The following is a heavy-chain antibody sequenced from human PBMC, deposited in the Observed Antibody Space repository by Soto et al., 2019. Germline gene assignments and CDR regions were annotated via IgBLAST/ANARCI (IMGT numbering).Heavy chain of an antibody. CDR2: ISSSSSYI. J-gene: IGHJ6*02. D-gene: IGHD2-2*01. CDR1: GFTFSSYS. CDR3: ARDGKAIVVVPAAMGPNYYYGMDV. Sequence: GGSLRLSCAASGFTFSSYSMNWVRQAPGKGLEWVSSISSSSSYIYYADSVKGRFTISRDNAKNSLYLQMNSLRAEDTAVYYCARDGKAIVVVPAAMGPNYYYGMDVWGQGTTVTVSS. V-gene: IGHV3-21*01.